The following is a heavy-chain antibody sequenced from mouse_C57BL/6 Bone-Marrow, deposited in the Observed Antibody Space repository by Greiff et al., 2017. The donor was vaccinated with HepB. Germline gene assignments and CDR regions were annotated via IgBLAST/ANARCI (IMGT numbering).Heavy chain of an antibody. CDR3: ARRVDY. J-gene: IGHJ2*01. CDR1: GYAFTNYL. Sequence: QVQLKESGAELVRPGTSVKVSCKASGYAFTNYLIEWVKQRPGQGLEGIGVINPGSGGTNYNEKFKGKATLTADKSSSTAYMQLSSLTSEDSAVYFCARRVDYWGQGTTLTVSS. V-gene: IGHV1-54*01. CDR2: INPGSGGT.